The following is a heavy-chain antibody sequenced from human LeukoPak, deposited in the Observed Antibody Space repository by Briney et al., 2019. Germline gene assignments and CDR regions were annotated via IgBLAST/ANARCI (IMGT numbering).Heavy chain of an antibody. J-gene: IGHJ4*02. CDR1: GFTFSSYA. Sequence: PGGSLRLSCAASGFTFSSYAMSWVRQAPGKGLEWVSAISGSGGSTYYADSVKGRFTVSRDNSKNTLYLQMNSLRAEDTAVYYCAKGNKPNCSGGSCYQIDYWGQGTLVTVSS. CDR2: ISGSGGST. V-gene: IGHV3-23*01. CDR3: AKGNKPNCSGGSCYQIDY. D-gene: IGHD2-15*01.